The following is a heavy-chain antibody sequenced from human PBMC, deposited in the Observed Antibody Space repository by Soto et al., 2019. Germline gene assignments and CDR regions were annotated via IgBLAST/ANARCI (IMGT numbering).Heavy chain of an antibody. CDR1: GCTSRDSD. Sequence: GGPLRLPWAPPGCTSRDSDLSWNRQTPGKGLEWVSYISSSGRSIYYADPVKGRFTIARDNAKNSLDRQINSLRADVTAMYYSAIVSNYVDHWAQGSLVTVSS. V-gene: IGHV3-11*01. CDR3: AIVSNYVDH. CDR2: ISSSGRSI. D-gene: IGHD3-16*01. J-gene: IGHJ4*02.